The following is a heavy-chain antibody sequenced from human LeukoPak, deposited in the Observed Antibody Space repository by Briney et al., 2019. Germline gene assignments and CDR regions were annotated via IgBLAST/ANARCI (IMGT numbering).Heavy chain of an antibody. Sequence: SETLSLTCTVSGGSISSYYWSWIRQPPGKGLEWIGYIYTSGSTNYNPSLKSRVTISVDTSKNQFSLKLSSVTAADTAVYYCARRGVAAKGSAFDIWGQGTMVTVSS. CDR1: GGSISSYY. D-gene: IGHD2-15*01. CDR2: IYTSGST. J-gene: IGHJ3*02. CDR3: ARRGVAAKGSAFDI. V-gene: IGHV4-4*09.